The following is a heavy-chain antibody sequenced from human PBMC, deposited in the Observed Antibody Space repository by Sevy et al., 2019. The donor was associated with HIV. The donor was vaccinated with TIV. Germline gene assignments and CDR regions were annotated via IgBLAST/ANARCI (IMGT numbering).Heavy chain of an antibody. CDR1: GGSFSGYY. CDR2: ISHNGST. J-gene: IGHJ4*02. CDR3: ARLPSRIAAAGIRRDY. D-gene: IGHD6-13*01. Sequence: SETLSLTCAVYGGSFSGYYWSWIRQPPGKGLEWIGEISHNGSTNYNPALKSRGTISVDTSKNQFSLRLSSVTAADTAVYYCARLPSRIAAAGIRRDYWGQGTLVTVSS. V-gene: IGHV4-34*01.